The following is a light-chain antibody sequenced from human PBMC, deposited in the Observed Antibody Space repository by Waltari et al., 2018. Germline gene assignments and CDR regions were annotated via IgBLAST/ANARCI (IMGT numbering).Light chain of an antibody. J-gene: IGLJ1*01. V-gene: IGLV2-23*02. CDR1: SSDIGFYKL. Sequence: QSPLTQPASVSGSPGQSITISCTGTSSDIGFYKLVSWYQQYPGKAPKVMIYEVTKRPPGVCNRFSGSKSGNTASLTISGLQAEEEADYYCFSYAGTSSGVFGTGTKVTVL. CDR3: FSYAGTSSGV. CDR2: EVT.